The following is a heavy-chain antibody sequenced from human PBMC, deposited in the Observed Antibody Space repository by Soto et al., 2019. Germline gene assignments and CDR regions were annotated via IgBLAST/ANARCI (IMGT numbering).Heavy chain of an antibody. D-gene: IGHD3-3*01. J-gene: IGHJ5*02. CDR1: GFTFSNAW. Sequence: PGGSLRLSCAASGFTFSNAWMNWVRQAPGKGLEWVGRIKSKTDGGTTDYAAPVKGRFTISRDDSKNTLYLQMNSLKTEDTAVYYCTTDFGNGFLEWLFAGVSDWFDPWGQGTLVTVSS. CDR2: IKSKTDGGTT. CDR3: TTDFGNGFLEWLFAGVSDWFDP. V-gene: IGHV3-15*07.